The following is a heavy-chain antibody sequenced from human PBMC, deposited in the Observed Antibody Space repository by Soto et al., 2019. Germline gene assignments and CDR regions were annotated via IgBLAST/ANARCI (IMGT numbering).Heavy chain of an antibody. CDR1: GGTFSSYA. Sequence: QVQLVQSGAEVKKPGSSVKVSCKAPGGTFSSYAISWVRQAPGQGLEWMGGIIPLFGTANYAQKFQGRVTITADESTSTGYMELSSLRSEDTAVYYCARSQGGSSSLAIYYYYYYGMAVWGQGTTVTVSS. J-gene: IGHJ6*02. CDR2: IIPLFGTA. D-gene: IGHD2-15*01. CDR3: ARSQGGSSSLAIYYYYYYGMAV. V-gene: IGHV1-69*01.